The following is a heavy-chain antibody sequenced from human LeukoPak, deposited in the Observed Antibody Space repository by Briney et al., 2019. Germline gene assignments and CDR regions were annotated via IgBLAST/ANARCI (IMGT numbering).Heavy chain of an antibody. CDR2: IKEDGSER. J-gene: IGHJ4*02. D-gene: IGHD3-10*01. CDR3: AKCGGSGSYYPDY. CDR1: GFTFSSYA. Sequence: GGSLRLSCAASGFTFSSYAMHWVRQTPGKGLEWVASIKEDGSERQYVDSVKGRFSISRDNTKGSLFLQLNSLRAEDTAVYYCAKCGGSGSYYPDYWGQGTLVTVSS. V-gene: IGHV3-7*03.